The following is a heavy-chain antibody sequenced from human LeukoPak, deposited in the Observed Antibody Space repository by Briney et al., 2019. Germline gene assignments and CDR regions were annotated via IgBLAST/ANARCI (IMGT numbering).Heavy chain of an antibody. CDR1: GYSISSGYY. CDR3: AREAPGRRGGDCYYDY. J-gene: IGHJ4*02. Sequence: SETLSLTCTVSGYSISSGYYWGWIRQPPGKGLEWIGSIYHSGSTYYNPSLKSRVTISVDTSKNQFSLKLSSVTAADTAVYYCAREAPGRRGGDCYYDYWGQGTLVTVSS. V-gene: IGHV4-38-2*02. D-gene: IGHD2-21*02. CDR2: IYHSGST.